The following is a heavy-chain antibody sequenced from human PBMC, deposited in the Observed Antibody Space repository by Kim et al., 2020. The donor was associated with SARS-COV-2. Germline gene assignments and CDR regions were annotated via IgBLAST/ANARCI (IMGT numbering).Heavy chain of an antibody. CDR2: IYSGGST. J-gene: IGHJ6*01. D-gene: IGHD6-13*01. CDR3: AAMGAAAGSFGFDVRYYG. Sequence: GGSLRLSCAASGFTVSSNYMSWVRQAPGKGLEWVSVIYSGGSTYYADSVKGRFTISRDNSKNTPHLQLNSLRAADTAADYCAAMGAAAGSFGFDVRYYG. V-gene: IGHV3-53*01. CDR1: GFTVSSNY.